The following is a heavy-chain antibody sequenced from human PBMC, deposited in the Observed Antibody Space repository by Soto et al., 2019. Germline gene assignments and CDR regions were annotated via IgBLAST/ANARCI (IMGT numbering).Heavy chain of an antibody. CDR1: GYTFTGYY. Sequence: VASVKVSCKASGYTFTGYYMHWVRQAPGQGLEWMGWINPNSGGTNYAQKFQGWVTMTRDTSISTAYMELSRLRSDDTAVYYCAREDGYCSGGSCFNWFDPWGQGTLVTVSS. J-gene: IGHJ5*02. V-gene: IGHV1-2*04. D-gene: IGHD2-15*01. CDR2: INPNSGGT. CDR3: AREDGYCSGGSCFNWFDP.